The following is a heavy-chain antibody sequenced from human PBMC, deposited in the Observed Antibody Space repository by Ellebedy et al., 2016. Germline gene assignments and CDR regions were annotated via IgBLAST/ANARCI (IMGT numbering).Heavy chain of an antibody. CDR2: INPYNGHT. V-gene: IGHV1-18*01. CDR3: ARDRGYPESFDN. CDR1: GYTFTSHG. J-gene: IGHJ4*02. D-gene: IGHD3-10*01. Sequence: ASVKVSCKASGYTFTSHGISWVRQAPGQGLEWMGWINPYNGHTKYVERFQDRVTMTTDTSTATAYMDLRSLRSDDTAVYYCARDRGYPESFDNWGQGTLVTVSS.